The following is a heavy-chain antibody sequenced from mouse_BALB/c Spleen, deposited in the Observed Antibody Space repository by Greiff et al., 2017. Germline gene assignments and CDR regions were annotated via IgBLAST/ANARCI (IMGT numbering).Heavy chain of an antibody. Sequence: VQLVESGGGLVKPGGSLKLSCAASGFTFSSYAMSWVRQTPEKRLEWVATISSGGSYTYYPDSVKGRFTISRDNAKNTLYLQMSSLKSEDTAMYYCARQEYLDYWGQGTTLTVSS. V-gene: IGHV5-9-3*01. J-gene: IGHJ2*01. CDR1: GFTFSSYA. CDR3: ARQEYLDY. CDR2: ISSGGSYT.